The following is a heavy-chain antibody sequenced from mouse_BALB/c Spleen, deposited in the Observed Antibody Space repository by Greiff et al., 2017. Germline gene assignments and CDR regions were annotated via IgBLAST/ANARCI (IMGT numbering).Heavy chain of an antibody. D-gene: IGHD2-10*02. CDR1: GFNIKDYY. V-gene: IGHV14-1*02. Sequence: VQLKQSGAELVRPGALVKLSCKASGFNIKDYYMHWVKQRPEQGLEWIGWIDPENGNTIYDPKFQGKASITADTSSNTAYLQLSSLTSEDTAVYYCARRMVTLAYWGQGTLVTVSA. J-gene: IGHJ3*01. CDR2: IDPENGNT. CDR3: ARRMVTLAY.